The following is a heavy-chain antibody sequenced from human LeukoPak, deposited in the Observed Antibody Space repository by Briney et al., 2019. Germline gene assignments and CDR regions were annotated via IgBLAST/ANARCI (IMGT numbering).Heavy chain of an antibody. J-gene: IGHJ3*02. CDR2: IYYSGST. D-gene: IGHD6-19*01. V-gene: IGHV4-59*01. Sequence: PSETLSLTCTVSGGSISSYYWSWIRQPPGKGLEWIGYIYYSGSTNYNPSLKSRVTISVDTSKNQFSLKLSSVTAADTAVYYCAREKVWDNSGWYAFDIWGQGTMVTVSS. CDR1: GGSISSYY. CDR3: AREKVWDNSGWYAFDI.